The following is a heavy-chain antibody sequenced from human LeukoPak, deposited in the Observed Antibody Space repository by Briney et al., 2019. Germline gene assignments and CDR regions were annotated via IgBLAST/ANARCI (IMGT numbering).Heavy chain of an antibody. J-gene: IGHJ4*02. CDR1: GFAFTNYV. V-gene: IGHV3-23*01. Sequence: GGSLRLSCAASGFAFTNYVMDWVRQAPGKGLEWVSTVSGGGGNIFYAASVKGRFTISRDNSKNTLYLQMNSLRAEDTAVYYCAKDTDSSGYAYFDYWGQGTLVTVSS. CDR2: VSGGGGNI. D-gene: IGHD3-22*01. CDR3: AKDTDSSGYAYFDY.